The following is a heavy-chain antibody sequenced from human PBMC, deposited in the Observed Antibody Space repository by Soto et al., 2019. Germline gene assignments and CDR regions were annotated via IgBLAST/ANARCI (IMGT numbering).Heavy chain of an antibody. CDR3: ARSDPGIRGAEYFQH. D-gene: IGHD3-10*01. J-gene: IGHJ1*01. CDR1: GFTVSSNY. Sequence: GGSLRLSCAASGFTVSSNYMSWVRQAPGKGLEWVSVIYSGGSTYYADSVKGRFTISRHNSKNTLYLQMNSLRAEDTAVYYCARSDPGIRGAEYFQHWGQGTLVTVSS. V-gene: IGHV3-53*04. CDR2: IYSGGST.